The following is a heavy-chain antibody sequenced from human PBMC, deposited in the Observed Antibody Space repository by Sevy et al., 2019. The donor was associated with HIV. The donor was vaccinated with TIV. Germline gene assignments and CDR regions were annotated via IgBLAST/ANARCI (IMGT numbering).Heavy chain of an antibody. V-gene: IGHV3-7*03. J-gene: IGHJ6*02. D-gene: IGHD2-2*01. CDR1: GFTFSNYW. CDR2: IKRDGSEK. Sequence: GGSLRLSCAASGFTFSNYWMSWVRQAPGKGLEWVANIKRDGSEKYYVASVKGRFTISRDNAKNSLYLQMNSLRADDTAVYYCARYCSSTSCLWGMDVWGQGTTVTVSS. CDR3: ARYCSSTSCLWGMDV.